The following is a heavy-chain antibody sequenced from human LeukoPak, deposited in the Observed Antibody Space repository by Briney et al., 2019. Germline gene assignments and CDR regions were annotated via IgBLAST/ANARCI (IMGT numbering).Heavy chain of an antibody. Sequence: GASVKVSCKASGYTFTGDYMHWVRQAPGQGLGWMGWTSPNSGGTNYPQWFQGRVTMTRDTSISTAHMELSRLRSDDTAVYYCATQRGSYLWGTDFDYWGQGTLVTVSS. J-gene: IGHJ4*02. CDR2: TSPNSGGT. V-gene: IGHV1-2*02. D-gene: IGHD3-16*01. CDR3: ATQRGSYLWGTDFDY. CDR1: GYTFTGDY.